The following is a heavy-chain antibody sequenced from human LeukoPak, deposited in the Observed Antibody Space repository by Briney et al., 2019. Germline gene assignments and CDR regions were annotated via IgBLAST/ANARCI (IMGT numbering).Heavy chain of an antibody. CDR2: ISSSSTYI. V-gene: IGHV3-21*01. J-gene: IGHJ4*02. CDR1: GFTFSSYS. D-gene: IGHD3-3*01. CDR3: ARVWSDCYVTNCYISEY. Sequence: PGGSLRLSLAASGFTFSSYSMNWVGKAPGERLEWVSSISSSSTYIYYADSVKGPFTISRDDAKNSLFLQMNSLRAEDTAVYYCARVWSDCYVTNCYISEYWGQGTLVTVSS.